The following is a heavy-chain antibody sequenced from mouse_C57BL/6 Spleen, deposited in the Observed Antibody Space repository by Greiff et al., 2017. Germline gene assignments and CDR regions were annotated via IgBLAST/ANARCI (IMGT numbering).Heavy chain of an antibody. J-gene: IGHJ3*01. CDR3: GYGTWLAY. CDR2: INPNYGTT. V-gene: IGHV1-39*01. Sequence: EVQLQQSGPELVKPGASVKISCKASGYSFTDYNMNWVKQSNGKSLEWIGVINPNYGTTSYNQKFKGKATLTVDRSSSTAYMQLNSLASEDSAGYCCGYGTWLAYWGQGTLVTVSA. CDR1: GYSFTDYN. D-gene: IGHD1-1*02.